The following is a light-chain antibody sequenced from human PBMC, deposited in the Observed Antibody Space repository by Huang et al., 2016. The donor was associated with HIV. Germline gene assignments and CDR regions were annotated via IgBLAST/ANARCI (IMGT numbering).Light chain of an antibody. J-gene: IGKJ1*01. V-gene: IGKV1-12*01. CDR3: QQANRFPRT. Sequence: DIQMTQSPASVSAFVGDRVAITCRASQTISSWLAWYQQKAEKAPKVMSYAASSLQSGVASRFSGNGSGSDFTLTISSLQPEDFATYYCQQANRFPRTFGQGTKVEV. CDR1: QTISSW. CDR2: AAS.